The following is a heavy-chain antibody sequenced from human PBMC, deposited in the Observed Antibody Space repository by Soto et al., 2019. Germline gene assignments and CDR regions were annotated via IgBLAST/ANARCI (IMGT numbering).Heavy chain of an antibody. CDR3: AKDRIATEQLVHYGMDV. V-gene: IGHV3-30*18. CDR1: GFTFSSYG. CDR2: ISYDGSNK. Sequence: QVQLVESGGGVVQPGRSLRLSCAASGFTFSSYGMHWVRQAPGKGLEWVAVISYDGSNKYYADSVKGRFTISRDNSKNTLYLQMNSLRAEDTAVYYCAKDRIATEQLVHYGMDVWGQGTTVTVSS. D-gene: IGHD6-6*01. J-gene: IGHJ6*02.